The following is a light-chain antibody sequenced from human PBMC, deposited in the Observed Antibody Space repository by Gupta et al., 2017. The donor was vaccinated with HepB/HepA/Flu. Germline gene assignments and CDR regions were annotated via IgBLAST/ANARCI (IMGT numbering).Light chain of an antibody. CDR2: DVT. CDR3: NSFTSSSTWV. V-gene: IGLV2-14*03. J-gene: IGLJ3*02. CDR1: SSDVGGYNY. Sequence: QSALTQPASVSGSPGQSINISCTETSSDVGGYNYVSWYQQHPGKVPKLMIYDVTTRPSGVSNRFSGSKSGNTASLTISGLQAEDEADYYCNSFTSSSTWVFGGGTKVTVL.